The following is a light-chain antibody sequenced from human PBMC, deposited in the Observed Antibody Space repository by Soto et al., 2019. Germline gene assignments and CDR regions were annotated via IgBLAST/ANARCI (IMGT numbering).Light chain of an antibody. J-gene: IGKJ4*01. Sequence: EVVLTQSPATLSLSPGERATLSCRASQSVSSYLARYQQRPGQVPRLLIYDASNRATGIPARFSGSGCGTDFTLTISSLEPEGIAGSFCQHRSNVLTFGGGKKVEI. V-gene: IGKV3-11*01. CDR2: DAS. CDR1: QSVSSY. CDR3: QHRSNVLT.